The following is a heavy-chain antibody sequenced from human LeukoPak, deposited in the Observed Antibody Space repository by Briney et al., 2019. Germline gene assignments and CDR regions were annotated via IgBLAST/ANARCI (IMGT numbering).Heavy chain of an antibody. CDR1: GFTFSSYA. D-gene: IGHD6-13*01. Sequence: SGGSLRLSCSASGFTFSSYAMHWVRQAPGKGLEYASAISSNGGSTYYADSVKGRFTISRDNSKNTLYLRMSSLRAEDTAVYYCVKDLGIAAAGPLFDYWGQGTLVTVSS. V-gene: IGHV3-64D*09. CDR2: ISSNGGST. CDR3: VKDLGIAAAGPLFDY. J-gene: IGHJ4*02.